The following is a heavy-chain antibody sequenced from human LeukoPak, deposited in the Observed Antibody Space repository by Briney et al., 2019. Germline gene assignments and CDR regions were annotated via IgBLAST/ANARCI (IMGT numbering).Heavy chain of an antibody. J-gene: IGHJ4*02. V-gene: IGHV3-21*01. CDR3: ASILGYCSSTSCPQPPFDY. Sequence: GGSLRLSCAASGFTFSSYSMNWVRQAPGKGLEWVSSISSSSSYIYYADSVKGRSTISRDNAKNSLYLQMNSLRAEDTAVYYCASILGYCSSTSCPQPPFDYWGQGTLVTVSS. CDR1: GFTFSSYS. CDR2: ISSSSSYI. D-gene: IGHD2-2*01.